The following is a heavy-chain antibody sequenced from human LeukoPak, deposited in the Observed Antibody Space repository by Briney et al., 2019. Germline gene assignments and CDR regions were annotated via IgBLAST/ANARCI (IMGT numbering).Heavy chain of an antibody. D-gene: IGHD6-19*01. V-gene: IGHV3-30*18. CDR3: AKDHRYSSGWAPGFPFDY. J-gene: IGHJ4*02. Sequence: GGSLILSCAASGFTFSSYGMHWVRQAPGKGLEWVAVISYDGSNKYYADSVKGRFTISRHNSKNTLYLQMNSLRAEDTAVYYCAKDHRYSSGWAPGFPFDYWGQGTLVTVSS. CDR2: ISYDGSNK. CDR1: GFTFSSYG.